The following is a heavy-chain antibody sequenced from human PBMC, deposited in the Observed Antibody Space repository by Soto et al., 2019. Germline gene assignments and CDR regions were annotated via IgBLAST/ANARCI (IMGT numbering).Heavy chain of an antibody. Sequence: QVQLVQSGTEVKKPGASVKVSCKASGYTFTPHYMHWVRQATGQGLEWMGIIKPSGGRNTYALKFQGRVTMTSDTSTNTEYVELTSLRSEDTAIYFCARAGENYGSGNFSPPLRYYFNSWGQGTLVTGSS. CDR1: GYTFTPHY. CDR2: IKPSGGRN. V-gene: IGHV1-46*01. CDR3: ARAGENYGSGNFSPPLRYYFNS. J-gene: IGHJ4*02. D-gene: IGHD3-10*01.